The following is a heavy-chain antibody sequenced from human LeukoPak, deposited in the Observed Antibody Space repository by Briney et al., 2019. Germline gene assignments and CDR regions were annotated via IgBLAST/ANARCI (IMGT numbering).Heavy chain of an antibody. CDR3: AKDRSAATAFDI. V-gene: IGHV3-23*01. J-gene: IGHJ3*02. CDR1: GFTFSSYA. CDR2: ISGSGGST. Sequence: GGSLRLSCAASGFTFSSYAMSWVRQAPGKGLEWVSAISGSGGSTYYADSVKGRFTISRDNSKSTLYLQMNSLRAEDTAVYYCAKDRSAATAFDIWGQGTMVTVSS.